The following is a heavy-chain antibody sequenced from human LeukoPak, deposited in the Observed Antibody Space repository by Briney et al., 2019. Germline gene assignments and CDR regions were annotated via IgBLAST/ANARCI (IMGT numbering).Heavy chain of an antibody. CDR3: ARVGSYAEEFDY. CDR1: GGSISSGGYY. V-gene: IGHV4-31*03. D-gene: IGHD2-2*01. CDR2: IYYSGST. J-gene: IGHJ4*02. Sequence: SETLSLTCTVSGGSISSGGYYWSWIRQHPGKGLEWIGYIYYSGSTYYNPSLKSRVTISVDTSKNQFSLKLSSVTAADTAVYYCARVGSYAEEFDYWGQGTLVTVSS.